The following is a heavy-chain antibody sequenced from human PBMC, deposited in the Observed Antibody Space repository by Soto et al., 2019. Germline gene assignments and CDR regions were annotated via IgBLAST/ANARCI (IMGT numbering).Heavy chain of an antibody. V-gene: IGHV4-4*02. CDR1: GGSISSSNR. D-gene: IGHD6-13*01. Sequence: PSETLSLTCAVSGGSISSSNRWSWVRPPPGKGLEWIGEIYHSASTHYNPSLNSRVTISVDKSKNQFSLKLSSVTAADTAVYYCARLIAAADDFVYWGQGTLVTVSS. CDR2: IYHSAST. CDR3: ARLIAAADDFVY. J-gene: IGHJ4*02.